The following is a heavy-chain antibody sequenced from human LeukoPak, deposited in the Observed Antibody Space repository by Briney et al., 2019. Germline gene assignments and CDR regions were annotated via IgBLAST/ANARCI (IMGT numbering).Heavy chain of an antibody. CDR1: GGTFSSYA. Sequence: SVKVSCKASGGTFSSYAISWVRQAPGQGLEWMGGIIPIFGTANYAQKFQGRVTITADESTSTAYMELSSLRSEDTAVYYGASVDTAMGLMYGMDVWGQGTTVTVSS. J-gene: IGHJ6*02. D-gene: IGHD5-18*01. V-gene: IGHV1-69*13. CDR2: IIPIFGTA. CDR3: ASVDTAMGLMYGMDV.